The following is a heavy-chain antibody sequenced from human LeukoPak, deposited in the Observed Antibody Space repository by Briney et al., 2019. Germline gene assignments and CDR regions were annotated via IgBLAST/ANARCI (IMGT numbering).Heavy chain of an antibody. D-gene: IGHD2-2*01. Sequence: GGSLRLSCAASGFTFDDYAMHWVRQAPGKGLEWVSGISWNSGSIGYADSVKGRFTISRDNAKNTLHLQMKSLRAEDTAVYYCAKKSAMGWFDPWGQGTLVTVSS. CDR3: AKKSAMGWFDP. J-gene: IGHJ5*02. CDR1: GFTFDDYA. V-gene: IGHV3-9*01. CDR2: ISWNSGSI.